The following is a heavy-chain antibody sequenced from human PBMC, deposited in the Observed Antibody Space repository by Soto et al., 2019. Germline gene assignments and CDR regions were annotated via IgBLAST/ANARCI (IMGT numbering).Heavy chain of an antibody. CDR3: AKDPEVRGVIWSYYYGMDV. J-gene: IGHJ6*02. CDR1: GFTFSSYA. CDR2: ISGSGGST. Sequence: GESLKISCAASGFTFSSYAMSWVRQAPGKGLEWVSAISGSGGSTYYADSVKGRFTISRDNSKNTLYLQMNSLRAEDTAVYYCAKDPEVRGVIWSYYYGMDVWGQGTTVTVSS. V-gene: IGHV3-23*01. D-gene: IGHD3-10*01.